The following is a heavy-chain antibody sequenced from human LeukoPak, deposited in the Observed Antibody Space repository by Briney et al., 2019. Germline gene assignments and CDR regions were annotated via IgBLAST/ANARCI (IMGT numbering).Heavy chain of an antibody. Sequence: GGSLRLSCAASGFTFSSYSMMWVRQAPGKGLEWVSYISSSSTTIHYADSVKGRFTISRDNAKNSVYLQMNSLRAEDTAVYYCAKDWSYRGWAYYIDYWGQGTLVTVST. CDR2: ISSSSTTI. CDR3: AKDWSYRGWAYYIDY. J-gene: IGHJ4*02. CDR1: GFTFSSYS. V-gene: IGHV3-48*01. D-gene: IGHD6-19*01.